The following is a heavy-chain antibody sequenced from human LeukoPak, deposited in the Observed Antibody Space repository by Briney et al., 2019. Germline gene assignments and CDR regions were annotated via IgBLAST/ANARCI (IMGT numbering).Heavy chain of an antibody. Sequence: GESLKISCEGSGYSFSNYWIGWVRQMPGKGLEWMGIICPGDYETRYSPSFQGLVTISVDKSISTAYLQWSSLKASDTAMYYCAIPPGYCGNDCSFDHWGQGTLVTVSS. J-gene: IGHJ4*02. D-gene: IGHD2-21*02. CDR1: GYSFSNYW. V-gene: IGHV5-51*01. CDR3: AIPPGYCGNDCSFDH. CDR2: ICPGDYET.